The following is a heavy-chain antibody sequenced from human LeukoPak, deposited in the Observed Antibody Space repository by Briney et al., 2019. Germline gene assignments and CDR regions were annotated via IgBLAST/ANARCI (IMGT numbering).Heavy chain of an antibody. Sequence: SETLSLTCTVSSGSISTSNYYWGWVRQPPGKALEWIGNIFYSGSTYYSPSLKSRVTISVDTSKNQFSLTLTSVTAADTAVYFCARAPLSGTYYTDAFDIWGQGTMVTVSS. D-gene: IGHD1-26*01. CDR1: SGSISTSNYY. J-gene: IGHJ3*02. V-gene: IGHV4-39*07. CDR3: ARAPLSGTYYTDAFDI. CDR2: IFYSGST.